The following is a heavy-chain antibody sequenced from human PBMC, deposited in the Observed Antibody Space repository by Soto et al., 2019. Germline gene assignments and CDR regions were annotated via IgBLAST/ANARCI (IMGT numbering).Heavy chain of an antibody. CDR3: ARVVSVVVVATTHYFDY. CDR2: ISYDGSNK. CDR1: GFTFSSFA. V-gene: IGHV3-30-3*01. Sequence: QEQLVESGGGVVQPGRSLRLSCAASGFTFSSFAMHWVRQAPGTGLEWVAVISYDGSNKYYADSVKGRFTISRDNSKNTLYLQMNSLRAEDTAVYYCARVVSVVVVATTHYFDYWGQGTLVTVSS. J-gene: IGHJ4*02. D-gene: IGHD2-15*01.